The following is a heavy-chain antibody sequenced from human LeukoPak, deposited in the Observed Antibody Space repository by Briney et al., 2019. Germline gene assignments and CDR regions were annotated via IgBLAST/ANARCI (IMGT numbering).Heavy chain of an antibody. J-gene: IGHJ4*02. V-gene: IGHV4-31*03. D-gene: IGHD2-2*01. CDR1: GGSISRGGYS. CDR2: IYYSGST. CDR3: ARSPVSSPTGHYFDY. Sequence: SETLSLTCTVSGGSISRGGYSWSWIRQHPGKGLEWIGYIYYSGSTYYNPSLKSRLTISVDTSKNQFSLKLTSVTAADTAVYYCARSPVSSPTGHYFDYWGQGTLVTVSS.